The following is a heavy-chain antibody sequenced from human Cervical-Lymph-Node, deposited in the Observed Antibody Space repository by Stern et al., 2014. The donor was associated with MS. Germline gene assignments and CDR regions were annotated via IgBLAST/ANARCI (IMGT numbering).Heavy chain of an antibody. D-gene: IGHD3-22*01. CDR1: GFTFGDFA. J-gene: IGHJ3*01. Sequence: VQLVQSGGGLIQPGGSVRLSFAAPGFTFGDFAMPLVRQVSGKGLEWVSGIRWNSVRVAYADFVKGRFTVSRDNAKSSLFLQVNSLRAEDTALYYCAKGRDSSGYNAFDVWGQGTMVTVSS. V-gene: IGHV3-9*01. CDR3: AKGRDSSGYNAFDV. CDR2: IRWNSVRV.